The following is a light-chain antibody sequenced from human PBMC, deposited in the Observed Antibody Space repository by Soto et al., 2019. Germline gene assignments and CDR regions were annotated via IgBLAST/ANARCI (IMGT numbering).Light chain of an antibody. CDR3: SSYTSSSTVV. J-gene: IGLJ2*01. CDR2: DVS. CDR1: SNDVGGYNY. V-gene: IGLV2-14*01. Sequence: QAVVTQPASVSGSPGQSIAISCTGTSNDVGGYNYVSWYQQHPGKAPKLMIYDVSARPSGVSNRFSGSKSDNTASLTISGLQAEDEADYYCSSYTSSSTVVFGGGTKLTVL.